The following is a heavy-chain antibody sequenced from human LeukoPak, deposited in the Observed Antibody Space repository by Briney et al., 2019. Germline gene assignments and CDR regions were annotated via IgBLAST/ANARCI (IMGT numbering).Heavy chain of an antibody. Sequence: PGGSLRLSCVASGFSFSNYGMHWVRQAPGKGLEWLAVISYDGSKKYYADSVEGRLTISRDNSKNTLYLQMSSLRPEDTALYYCAKEWPWENFYYGMNAWGQGITVTVSS. D-gene: IGHD1-26*01. J-gene: IGHJ6*02. CDR3: AKEWPWENFYYGMNA. CDR2: ISYDGSKK. CDR1: GFSFSNYG. V-gene: IGHV3-30*18.